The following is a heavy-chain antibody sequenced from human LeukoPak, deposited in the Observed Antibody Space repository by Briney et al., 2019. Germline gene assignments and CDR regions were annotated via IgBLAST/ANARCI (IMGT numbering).Heavy chain of an antibody. CDR3: ARTKVVITTPYYFDY. CDR2: IIPIFGTA. Sequence: SVKVSCKASGDTFSSHAISWVRQAPGQGLEWMGQIIPIFGTANYAQKFQGRVTITADESTSTAYMELSSLRSEDTAVYYCARTKVVITTPYYFDYWGQGTLVTVSS. V-gene: IGHV1-69*13. CDR1: GDTFSSHA. J-gene: IGHJ4*02. D-gene: IGHD3-22*01.